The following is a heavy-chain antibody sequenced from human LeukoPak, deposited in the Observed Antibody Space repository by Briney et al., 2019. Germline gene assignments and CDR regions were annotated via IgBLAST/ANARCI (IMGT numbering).Heavy chain of an antibody. V-gene: IGHV3-30*04. J-gene: IGHJ4*02. CDR1: GFTFSSYA. Sequence: PGGSLRLSCAASGFTFSSYAMHWVRQAPGKGLEWVAVISYDGSNKYYADSVKGRFTISRDNSKNTLYLQMNSLRAEDTAVYYCARLPAPWFGELFGDSRFDYWGQGTLVTVSS. CDR3: ARLPAPWFGELFGDSRFDY. CDR2: ISYDGSNK. D-gene: IGHD3-10*01.